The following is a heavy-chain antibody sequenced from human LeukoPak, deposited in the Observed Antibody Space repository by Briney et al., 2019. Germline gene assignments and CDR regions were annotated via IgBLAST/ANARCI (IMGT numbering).Heavy chain of an antibody. J-gene: IGHJ4*02. CDR1: GGSISSSSYY. D-gene: IGHD4-23*01. Sequence: KPSETLSLTCTVSGGSISSSSYYWGWIRQPPGKGLEWIGSIYYRGSTYYNPSLKSRVTISVDTSKNQFSLKLSSVTAADTAVYYCARPTTVVTPTSDWGQGTLVTVSS. V-gene: IGHV4-39*01. CDR2: IYYRGST. CDR3: ARPTTVVTPTSD.